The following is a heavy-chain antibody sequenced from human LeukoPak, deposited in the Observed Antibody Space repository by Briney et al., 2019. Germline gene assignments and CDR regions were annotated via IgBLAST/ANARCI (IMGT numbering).Heavy chain of an antibody. CDR3: ARDHKDWGVFDY. J-gene: IGHJ4*02. CDR2: ISYDGSNK. CDR1: GFTFSSYG. Sequence: GGSLRLSCAASGFTFSSYGMHWVRQAPGKGLEWVAVISYDGSNKYYADSVKGRFTISRDNGKNSLYLEMNSVRPEDTAVYYCARDHKDWGVFDYWGQGTLVTVSS. V-gene: IGHV3-30*03. D-gene: IGHD7-27*01.